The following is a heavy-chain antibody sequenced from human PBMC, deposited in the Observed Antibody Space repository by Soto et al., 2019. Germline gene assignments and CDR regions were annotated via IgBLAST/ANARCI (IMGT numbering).Heavy chain of an antibody. CDR2: ISGSGGST. CDR3: AKDSFSNYYDSSGTTGGDAFDI. Sequence: PGGSLRLSCAASGFTFSSYAMSWVRQAPGKGLEWVSAISGSGGSTYYADSVKGRFTISRDNSKNTLYLQMNSLRAEDTAVYYCAKDSFSNYYDSSGTTGGDAFDIWGQGTMVTVSS. V-gene: IGHV3-23*01. D-gene: IGHD3-22*01. J-gene: IGHJ3*02. CDR1: GFTFSSYA.